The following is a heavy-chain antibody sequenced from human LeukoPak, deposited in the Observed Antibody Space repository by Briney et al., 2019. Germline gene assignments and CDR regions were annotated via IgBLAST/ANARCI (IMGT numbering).Heavy chain of an antibody. CDR3: ARDRGNYPYYFDY. CDR1: GGSISSYS. V-gene: IGHV4-4*07. Sequence: SETLSLTCNVSGGSISSYSWNWIRQPAGKGLEWIGRIHISGSTNYNPSLKSRVTMSVDTSKNQFSLKVTSVTAADTAVYYCARDRGNYPYYFDYWSQGTLVTVSS. D-gene: IGHD3-16*01. CDR2: IHISGST. J-gene: IGHJ4*02.